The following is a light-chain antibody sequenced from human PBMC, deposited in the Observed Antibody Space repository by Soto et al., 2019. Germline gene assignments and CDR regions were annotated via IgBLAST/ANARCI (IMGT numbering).Light chain of an antibody. Sequence: VQMTQSPSSLSASVGYRVTITCRASQSISSYLNWYQQKKGKAPKLLIFAASSLQSGVPSRFSGSRYGPDFTLTISSLQTEDFATYYCQQSYSSPPTFGQGTKVDIK. V-gene: IGKV1-39*01. CDR1: QSISSY. CDR2: AAS. CDR3: QQSYSSPPT. J-gene: IGKJ1*01.